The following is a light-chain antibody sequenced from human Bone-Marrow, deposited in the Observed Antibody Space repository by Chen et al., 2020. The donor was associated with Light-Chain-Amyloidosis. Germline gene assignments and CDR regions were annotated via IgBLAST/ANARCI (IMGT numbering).Light chain of an antibody. V-gene: IGKV3-20*01. Sequence: EIVLTQSPGTLSLSPGEGANLSCRASQTISINYLTWYQQKFGQAPRLLIYGSSSRATGIPDRFTCSGSGTDFTLTINSLEPEDFAMYSCPQYGTSPLTFSGGTKVEIK. CDR1: QTISINY. J-gene: IGKJ4*01. CDR3: PQYGTSPLT. CDR2: GSS.